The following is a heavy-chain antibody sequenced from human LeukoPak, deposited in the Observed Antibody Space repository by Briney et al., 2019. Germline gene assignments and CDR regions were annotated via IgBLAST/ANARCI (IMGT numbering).Heavy chain of an antibody. D-gene: IGHD2-15*01. J-gene: IGHJ4*02. V-gene: IGHV3-23*01. CDR1: RFTFSSDA. CDR2: ISGDGERT. Sequence: PGGSLRLSCAASRFTFSSDAMSWVRQAPGKGLEWVSGISGDGERTYYADSVRGRFSISRANPKNTVYLQMNSLRVEDTAIYYCAKLFCTGGRCYSNPFDYWGQGTLVTVSS. CDR3: AKLFCTGGRCYSNPFDY.